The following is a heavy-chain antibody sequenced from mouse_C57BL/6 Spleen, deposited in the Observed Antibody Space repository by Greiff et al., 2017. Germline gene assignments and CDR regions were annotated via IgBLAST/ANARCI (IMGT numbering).Heavy chain of an antibody. CDR1: GFTFSSYA. J-gene: IGHJ3*01. CDR2: ISDGGSYT. CDR3: ARGDDYGAY. Sequence: EVKLMESGGGLVKPGGSLKLSCAASGFTFSSYAMSWVRQTPEKRLEWVATISDGGSYTYYPDNVKGRFTISRDNAKNNLYLQMSHLKSEDTAMYYCARGDDYGAYWGQGTLVTVSA. V-gene: IGHV5-4*03. D-gene: IGHD2-4*01.